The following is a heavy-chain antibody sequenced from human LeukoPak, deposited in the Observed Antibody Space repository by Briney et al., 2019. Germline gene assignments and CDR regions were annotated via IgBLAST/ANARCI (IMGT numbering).Heavy chain of an antibody. Sequence: SETLSLTCAVYGGSFSGYYWSWIRQPPGKGLEWIGEINHSGGTKYNPSLKSRVTISVDTSKNQFSLKLSSVTAADTAVYYCARGRSGYYENYWGQGTLVTVSS. CDR3: ARGRSGYYENY. D-gene: IGHD3-3*01. V-gene: IGHV4-34*01. J-gene: IGHJ4*02. CDR2: INHSGGT. CDR1: GGSFSGYY.